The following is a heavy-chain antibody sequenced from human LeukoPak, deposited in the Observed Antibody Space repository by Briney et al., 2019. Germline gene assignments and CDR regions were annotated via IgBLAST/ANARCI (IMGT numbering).Heavy chain of an antibody. V-gene: IGHV4-39*01. CDR1: GGSISSSNYY. CDR3: ARVPHGTGWYFDY. CDR2: IYYSENT. J-gene: IGHJ4*02. D-gene: IGHD6-19*01. Sequence: SETLSLTCTVSGGSISSSNYYWGWIRQPPGKGLEWIGIIYYSENTYYNPSLKSRVTISVDTSKNQFSLKLSSVTAADTAVYYCARVPHGTGWYFDYWGQGTLATVSS.